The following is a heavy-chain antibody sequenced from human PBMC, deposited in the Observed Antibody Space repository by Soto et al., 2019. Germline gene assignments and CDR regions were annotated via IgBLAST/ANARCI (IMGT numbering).Heavy chain of an antibody. CDR1: GYTFTSYG. D-gene: IGHD6-13*01. V-gene: IGHV1-18*01. CDR2: ISAYNGNT. J-gene: IGHJ6*03. Sequence: GASVKVSCKASGYTFTSYGISWVRQAPGQGLEWMGWISAYNGNTNYAQKLQGRVTMTTDTSTSTAYMELRSLRSDDTAVYYCARTRSIAAAGPSYYYYYYMDVWGKGTTVTVSS. CDR3: ARTRSIAAAGPSYYYYYYMDV.